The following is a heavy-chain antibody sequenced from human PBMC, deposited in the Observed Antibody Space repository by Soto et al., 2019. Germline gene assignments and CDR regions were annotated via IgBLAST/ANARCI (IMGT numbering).Heavy chain of an antibody. J-gene: IGHJ4*02. Sequence: EVQLLESGGGLVQPGGSLRLSCAASGFTFSSYAMSWVRQAPGKGLEWVSAISGSGGSTYYADSVKGRFTISRDNSKNTLYLQMYSLRAEDTAVYYCAKDGMGVVVVAATGFDYWGQGTLVTVSS. D-gene: IGHD2-15*01. CDR3: AKDGMGVVVVAATGFDY. CDR1: GFTFSSYA. V-gene: IGHV3-23*01. CDR2: ISGSGGST.